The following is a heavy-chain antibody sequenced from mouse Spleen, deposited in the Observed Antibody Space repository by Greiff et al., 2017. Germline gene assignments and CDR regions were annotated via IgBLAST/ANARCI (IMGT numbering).Heavy chain of an antibody. D-gene: IGHD1-1*01. Sequence: VQLQQPGAELVKPGASVKMSCKASGYTFTSYWITWVKQRPGQGLEWIGDIYPGSGSTNYNEKFKSKATLTVDTSSSTAYMQLSSLTSEDSAVYYCARGGYYGSSYRWYFDVWGTGTTVTVSS. CDR3: ARGGYYGSSYRWYFDV. V-gene: IGHV1-55*01. J-gene: IGHJ1*03. CDR2: IYPGSGST. CDR1: GYTFTSYW.